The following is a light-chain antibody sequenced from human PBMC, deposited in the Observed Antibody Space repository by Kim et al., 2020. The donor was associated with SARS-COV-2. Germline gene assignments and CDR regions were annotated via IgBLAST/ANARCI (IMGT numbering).Light chain of an antibody. Sequence: EIVLTQSPGTLSLSPGERGTLFCRASQSVSSSYLAWYQQKVGQAPRLLIYGASSRATGIPDRFSGSGSGTDFTLTISRLEPEDFAVYYCQQYGSSPYTFGQGTKVDIK. CDR1: QSVSSSY. CDR3: QQYGSSPYT. V-gene: IGKV3-20*01. J-gene: IGKJ2*01. CDR2: GAS.